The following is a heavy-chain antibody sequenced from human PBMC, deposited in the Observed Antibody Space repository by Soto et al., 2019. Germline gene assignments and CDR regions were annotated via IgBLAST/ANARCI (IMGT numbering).Heavy chain of an antibody. D-gene: IGHD5-18*01. Sequence: GESLKISCKGSGYSFTSYWIGWVRQLPGKGLEWMGIIYPDDSDTRYSPSFQGQVIMSADKSISTAYLQWSSLKASDTAMYYCASQGNYNYGSNDFWGQGTLVTVSS. CDR3: ASQGNYNYGSNDF. CDR1: GYSFTSYW. J-gene: IGHJ4*02. CDR2: IYPDDSDT. V-gene: IGHV5-51*01.